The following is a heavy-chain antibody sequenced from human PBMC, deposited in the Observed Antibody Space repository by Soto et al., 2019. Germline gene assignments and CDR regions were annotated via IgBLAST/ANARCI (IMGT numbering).Heavy chain of an antibody. D-gene: IGHD3-3*01. CDR3: AREVEEWPSRYYFDY. J-gene: IGHJ4*02. Sequence: PSEPLSLPCTVSGGSISIGDYYWSWIRQSPGKGLEWIGYIYYSGSTYYNPSLKSRVTISVDTSKNQFSLKLSSVTAADTAVYYCAREVEEWPSRYYFDYWGQGTLVTVSS. CDR2: IYYSGST. CDR1: GGSISIGDYY. V-gene: IGHV4-30-4*01.